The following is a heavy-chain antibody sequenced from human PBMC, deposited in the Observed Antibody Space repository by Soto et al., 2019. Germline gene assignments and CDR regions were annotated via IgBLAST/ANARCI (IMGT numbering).Heavy chain of an antibody. V-gene: IGHV3-48*02. J-gene: IGHJ5*02. D-gene: IGHD6-19*01. CDR3: ARVPWPVRSGFPDNWFDP. CDR1: GFTFSSYS. CDR2: ISSSSSTI. Sequence: PGGSLRLSCAASGFTFSSYSMNWVRQAPGKGLEWVSYISSSSSTIYYADSVKGRFTISRDNAKNSLYLQMNSLRDEDTAVYYCARVPWPVRSGFPDNWFDPWGQGTLVTVSS.